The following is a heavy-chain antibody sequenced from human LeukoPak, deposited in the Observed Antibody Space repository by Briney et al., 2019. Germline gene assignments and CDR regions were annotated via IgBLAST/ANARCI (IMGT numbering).Heavy chain of an antibody. V-gene: IGHV4-59*08. CDR2: ISDIGST. D-gene: IGHD2-8*02. CDR1: GGSISRYY. CDR3: AGHHPRNTVDF. J-gene: IGHJ4*02. Sequence: SETLSLTCTVSGGSISRYYGSWIRQPPGKGLEWIAYISDIGSTNYNHSLKGRVAITLDTSKNQFSLKFRSVTAADTAVYYCAGHHPRNTVDFWGQGTLVTVSS.